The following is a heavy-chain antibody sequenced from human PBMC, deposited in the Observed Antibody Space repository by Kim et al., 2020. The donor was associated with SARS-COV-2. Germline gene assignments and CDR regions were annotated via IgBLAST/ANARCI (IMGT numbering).Heavy chain of an antibody. D-gene: IGHD2-21*02. Sequence: GGSLRLSCAASGFTFSSYEMNWVRQAPGKGLEWVSYISSSGSTIYYADSVKGRFTISRDNAKNSLYLQMNSLRAEDTAVYYCARDRTLTAIFYYYYYGMDVWGQGTTVTVSS. J-gene: IGHJ6*02. V-gene: IGHV3-48*03. CDR3: ARDRTLTAIFYYYYYGMDV. CDR2: ISSSGSTI. CDR1: GFTFSSYE.